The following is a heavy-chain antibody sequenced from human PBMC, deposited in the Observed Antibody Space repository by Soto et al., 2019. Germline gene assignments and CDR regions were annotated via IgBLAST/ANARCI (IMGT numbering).Heavy chain of an antibody. CDR3: AKDPDYGDSA. J-gene: IGHJ5*02. V-gene: IGHV3-30*18. D-gene: IGHD4-17*01. Sequence: QVQLVESGGGVVQPGRSLRLSCAASGFTFSSYGMHWVRQAPGKGLEWVAVISYDGSNKYYADSVKGRFTISRDNSKNTLYLQMNSLRAEDTAVYYCAKDPDYGDSAWGQGTLSPSPQ. CDR2: ISYDGSNK. CDR1: GFTFSSYG.